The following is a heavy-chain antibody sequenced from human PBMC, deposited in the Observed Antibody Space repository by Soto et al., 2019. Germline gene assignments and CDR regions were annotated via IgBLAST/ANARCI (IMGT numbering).Heavy chain of an antibody. CDR3: ASAGGLVGQLDY. J-gene: IGHJ4*02. CDR2: ISAYNGNT. Sequence: QVQLVQSGAEVKKPGASVKVSCKASGYTFTSYGISWVRQAPGQGLEWMGWISAYNGNTNYAQKLQGRGTMTADTAASTVYMELRSVRSVETAGYYCASAGGLVGQLDYWGQGTLVTVSS. D-gene: IGHD6-6*01. CDR1: GYTFTSYG. V-gene: IGHV1-18*01.